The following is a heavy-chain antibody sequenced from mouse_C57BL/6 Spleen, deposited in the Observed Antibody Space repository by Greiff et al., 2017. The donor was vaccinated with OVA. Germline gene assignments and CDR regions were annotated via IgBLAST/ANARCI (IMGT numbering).Heavy chain of an antibody. CDR2: ISYDGSN. J-gene: IGHJ3*01. V-gene: IGHV3-6*01. CDR3: ARDSNYSAWFAY. CDR1: GYSITSGYY. Sequence: ESGPGLVKPSQSLSLTCSVTGYSITSGYYWNWIRQFPGNKLEWMGYISYDGSNNYNPSLKNRISITRDTSKNQFFLKLNSVTTEDTATYYCARDSNYSAWFAYWGQGTLVTVSA. D-gene: IGHD2-5*01.